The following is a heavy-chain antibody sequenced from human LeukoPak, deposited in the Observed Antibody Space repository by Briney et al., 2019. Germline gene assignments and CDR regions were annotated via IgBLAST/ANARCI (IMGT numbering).Heavy chain of an antibody. V-gene: IGHV1-69*04. Sequence: ASVKVSCKASGGTFSSYTISWVRQAPGQGLEWMGRIIPILGIANYAQKFRGRVTITADKSTSTAYMELSSLRSEDTAVYYCARDTITGNWFDPWGQGTLVTVSS. CDR1: GGTFSSYT. J-gene: IGHJ5*02. D-gene: IGHD1-14*01. CDR2: IIPILGIA. CDR3: ARDTITGNWFDP.